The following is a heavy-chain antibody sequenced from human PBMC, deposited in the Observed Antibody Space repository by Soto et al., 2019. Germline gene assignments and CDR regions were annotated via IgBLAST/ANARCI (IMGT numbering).Heavy chain of an antibody. CDR1: GGTFSRYT. Sequence: QVQLVQSGAEVKKPGSSVKVSCKASGGTFSRYTISWVRQAPGQGRELMGRVIPIPGIANHAQKFQGRVTITADTSTSTAYMEPSSLRAEDTAVYYCARVDTEVRGVYTEVYGFDPWGQGTLVTVSS. CDR3: ARVDTEVRGVYTEVYGFDP. CDR2: VIPIPGIA. V-gene: IGHV1-69*02. D-gene: IGHD3-10*01. J-gene: IGHJ5*02.